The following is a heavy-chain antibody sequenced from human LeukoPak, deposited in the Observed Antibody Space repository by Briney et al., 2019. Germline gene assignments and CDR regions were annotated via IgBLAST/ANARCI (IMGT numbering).Heavy chain of an antibody. J-gene: IGHJ4*02. D-gene: IGHD2-2*01. CDR2: ISAYNGNT. CDR3: ARDPGYCSSTSCLPGAPIDY. CDR1: GYTFTSYG. Sequence: GASVKVSCKASGYTFTSYGISWVRQAPGQGLEWMGWISAYNGNTNYAQKLQGRVTMTTDTSTSTAYMELRSPRSDDTAVYCCARDPGYCSSTSCLPGAPIDYWGQGTLVTVSS. V-gene: IGHV1-18*01.